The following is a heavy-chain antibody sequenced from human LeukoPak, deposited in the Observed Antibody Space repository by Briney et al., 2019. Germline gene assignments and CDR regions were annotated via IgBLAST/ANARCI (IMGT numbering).Heavy chain of an antibody. Sequence: GGSLRLSCAGSGFTFRRSWMTWVRQAPGKGLEWVASIIQDGDEQHYLDSVKGRFTISRDNAENSLYLQMNSLRAEDTAVYYCAKLLGDVTTFDYWGQGTLVTVSS. J-gene: IGHJ4*02. V-gene: IGHV3-7*01. CDR3: AKLLGDVTTFDY. CDR1: GFTFRRSW. CDR2: IIQDGDEQ. D-gene: IGHD1-26*01.